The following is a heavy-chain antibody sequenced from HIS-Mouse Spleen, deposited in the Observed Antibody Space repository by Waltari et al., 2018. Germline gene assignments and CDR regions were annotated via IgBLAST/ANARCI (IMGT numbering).Heavy chain of an antibody. V-gene: IGHV4-59*01. Sequence: QVQLQESGPGLVKPSETLSLTCTVSGGSISSYYWSWIRPPPGKGLAWIGYIYYSGSTNYNPSLKSRVTISVDTSKNQFSLKLSSVTAADTAVYYCAREIGYYGSGSYYYYFDYWGQGTLVTVSS. D-gene: IGHD3-10*01. J-gene: IGHJ4*02. CDR2: IYYSGST. CDR1: GGSISSYY. CDR3: AREIGYYGSGSYYYYFDY.